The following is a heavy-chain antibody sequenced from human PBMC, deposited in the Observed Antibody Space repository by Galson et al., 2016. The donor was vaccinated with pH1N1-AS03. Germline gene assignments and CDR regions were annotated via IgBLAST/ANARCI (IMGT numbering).Heavy chain of an antibody. CDR2: ISGYNGNT. J-gene: IGHJ6*02. V-gene: IGHV1-18*04. Sequence: SVKVSCKASGYKFTNYGFNWVRRAPGQGLEWMGWISGYNGNTNYAQSLQGRVTMTTDTSTSTAYMELRSLRSDDTAVYYCARDDGARYYYDGLDVWGQGTTVTVSS. D-gene: IGHD4-17*01. CDR1: GYKFTNYG. CDR3: ARDDGARYYYDGLDV.